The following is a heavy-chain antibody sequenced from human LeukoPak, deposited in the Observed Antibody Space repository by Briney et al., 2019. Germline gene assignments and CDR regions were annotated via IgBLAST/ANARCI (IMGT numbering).Heavy chain of an antibody. CDR1: GGALSSGGYY. Sequence: SETLSLTCTVSGGALSSGGYYWAWIRKHPGMGLEWIGSIYYGVSTYYTPSLKSRVNISVDTSKSQFALNLTSVTAADTAVYYCARVSSARNGFDYWGQGTLVTVSS. D-gene: IGHD1-14*01. V-gene: IGHV4-31*03. CDR2: IYYGVST. CDR3: ARVSSARNGFDY. J-gene: IGHJ4*02.